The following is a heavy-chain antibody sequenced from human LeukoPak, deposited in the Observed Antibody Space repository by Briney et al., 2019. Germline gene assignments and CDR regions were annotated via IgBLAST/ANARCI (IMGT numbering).Heavy chain of an antibody. D-gene: IGHD1-1*01. Sequence: SETLSLTCAVYGGSFSGYYWSWIRQPPGKGLEWIGEINHSGSTNYNPSLKSRVTISVDTSKNQFSLKLSSVTAADTAVYYCARACLGGPGNWNDERVVDYWGQGTLVTVSS. CDR2: INHSGST. CDR1: GGSFSGYY. J-gene: IGHJ4*02. CDR3: ARACLGGPGNWNDERVVDY. V-gene: IGHV4-34*01.